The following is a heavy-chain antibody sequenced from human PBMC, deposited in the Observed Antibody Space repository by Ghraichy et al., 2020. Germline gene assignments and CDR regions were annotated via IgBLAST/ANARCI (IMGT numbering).Heavy chain of an antibody. CDR2: ISGSGGST. Sequence: GGSLRLSCAASGFTFSSYAMSWVRQAPGKGLEWVSAISGSGGSTYYADSVKGRFTISRDNSKNTLYLQMNSLRAEDTAVYYCAKDRLRGISGWYLRTLYYYYGMDVWGQGTTVTVSS. J-gene: IGHJ6*02. V-gene: IGHV3-23*01. CDR3: AKDRLRGISGWYLRTLYYYYGMDV. D-gene: IGHD6-19*01. CDR1: GFTFSSYA.